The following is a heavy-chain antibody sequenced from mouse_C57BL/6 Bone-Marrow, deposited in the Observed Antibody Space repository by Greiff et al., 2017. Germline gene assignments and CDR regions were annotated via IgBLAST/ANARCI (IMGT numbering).Heavy chain of an antibody. Sequence: EVKLMESGGGLVQPGGSLSLSCAASGFTFTDYYMSWVRQPPGKALEWLGFIRNKANGYTTEYSASVKGRFTISRDNSQSILYLQMNALRAEDSATYYCARVKRDFDVWGTGTTVTVSA. CDR1: GFTFTDYY. J-gene: IGHJ1*03. CDR3: ARVKRDFDV. V-gene: IGHV7-3*01. CDR2: IRNKANGYTT.